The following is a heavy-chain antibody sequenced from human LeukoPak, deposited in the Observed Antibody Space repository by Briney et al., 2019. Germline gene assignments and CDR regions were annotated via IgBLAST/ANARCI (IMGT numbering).Heavy chain of an antibody. CDR3: ARRQGTAFDI. V-gene: IGHV4-4*02. Sequence: SETLSLTCAVSGGSISSSNWWSWVRQPPGKGLEWIGEINHSGSTNYNPSLKSRVTISVDTSKNQFSLKLSSVTAADTAVYYCARRQGTAFDIWGQGTMVTVSS. CDR2: INHSGST. J-gene: IGHJ3*02. D-gene: IGHD3-10*01. CDR1: GGSISSSNW.